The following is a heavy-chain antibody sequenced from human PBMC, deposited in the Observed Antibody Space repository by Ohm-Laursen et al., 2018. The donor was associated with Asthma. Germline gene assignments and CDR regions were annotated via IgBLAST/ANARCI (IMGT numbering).Heavy chain of an antibody. CDR3: ARSMTTVALFDY. V-gene: IGHV4-34*01. Sequence: SETLSLTCAVYGGSFSGYYWSWIRQPPGKGLEWIGEINHSGSTNYNPSLKSRVTISVDRSKNQFSLKLSSVTAADTAVYYCARSMTTVALFDYWGQGTLVTVSS. CDR1: GGSFSGYY. D-gene: IGHD4-23*01. CDR2: INHSGST. J-gene: IGHJ4*02.